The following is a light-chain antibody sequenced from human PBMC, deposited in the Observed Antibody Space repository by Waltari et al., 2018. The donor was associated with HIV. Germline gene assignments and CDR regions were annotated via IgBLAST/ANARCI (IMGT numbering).Light chain of an antibody. V-gene: IGLV3-10*01. Sequence: SFELTQPPSVSVSPGQTARITRSGDTLPKKYAHLYRKKSGQAPVLVIYEDIKRPSGIPERFSGSSSGTVAILTISGAQVEDEADYYCYSTESSGTHRVFGGGTKLTVL. CDR3: YSTESSGTHRV. CDR2: EDI. J-gene: IGLJ3*02. CDR1: TLPKKY.